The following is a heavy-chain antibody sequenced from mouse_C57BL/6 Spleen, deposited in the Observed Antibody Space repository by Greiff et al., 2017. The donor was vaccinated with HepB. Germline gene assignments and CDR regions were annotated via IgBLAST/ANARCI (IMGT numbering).Heavy chain of an antibody. V-gene: IGHV1-15*01. Sequence: QVQLQQSGAELVRPGASVTLSCKASGYTFTDYEMHWVKQTPVHGLEWIGAIDPETGGTAYNQKFKGKAILTADKSSSTAYMELRSLTSEDSAVYYCTRDLDYYYAMDYWGQGTSVTVSS. CDR3: TRDLDYYYAMDY. J-gene: IGHJ4*01. CDR2: IDPETGGT. CDR1: GYTFTDYE.